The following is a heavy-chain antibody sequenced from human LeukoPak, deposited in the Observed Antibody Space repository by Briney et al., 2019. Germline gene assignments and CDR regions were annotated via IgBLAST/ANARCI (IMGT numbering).Heavy chain of an antibody. CDR2: IWYDGLKK. CDR1: GXTFSSFG. D-gene: IGHD3-16*01. V-gene: IGHV3-33*03. CDR3: AKDRDDYVWGSLSLTFDP. Sequence: GGSLRLSCAASGXTFSSFGMHWVRQAPGKGPEWVAVIWYDGLKKDYAEFVKGRFTISRDNSENTLYLQMNSLRAEDTAVYYCAKDRDDYVWGSLSLTFDPWGQGTLVTVSS. J-gene: IGHJ5*02.